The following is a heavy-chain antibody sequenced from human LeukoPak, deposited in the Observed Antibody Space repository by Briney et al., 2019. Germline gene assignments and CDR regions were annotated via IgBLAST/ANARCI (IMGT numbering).Heavy chain of an antibody. J-gene: IGHJ4*02. CDR1: GFTFSSYA. Sequence: GGSLRLSCAASGFTFSSYAMSWVRQAPGKGLEWVSAISGSGGSTYYADSVKGRFTISRDNSKNTLYLQMNSLRAEDTAVYYCARNRGRYYGDYYFDYWGQGTLVTVSS. V-gene: IGHV3-23*01. D-gene: IGHD4-17*01. CDR2: ISGSGGST. CDR3: ARNRGRYYGDYYFDY.